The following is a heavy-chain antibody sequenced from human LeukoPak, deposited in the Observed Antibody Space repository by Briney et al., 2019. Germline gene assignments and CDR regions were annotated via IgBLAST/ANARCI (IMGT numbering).Heavy chain of an antibody. CDR1: GFTVSSNY. CDR3: AREGTAAATGVYYYGMDV. V-gene: IGHV3-53*01. D-gene: IGHD6-13*01. Sequence: GGSLRLSCAASGFTVSSNYMSWVRQAPGKGLEWVSVVYSGGSTYYADSVKGRFTISRDNSKNTLYLQMNSLRAEDTAVYYCAREGTAAATGVYYYGMDVWGQGTTVTVSS. J-gene: IGHJ6*02. CDR2: VYSGGST.